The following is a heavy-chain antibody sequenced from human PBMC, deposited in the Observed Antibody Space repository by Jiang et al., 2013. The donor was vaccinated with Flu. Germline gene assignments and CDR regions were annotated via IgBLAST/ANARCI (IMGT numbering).Heavy chain of an antibody. V-gene: IGHV4-31*03. D-gene: IGHD3-22*01. Sequence: GSGLVKPSQTLSLTCTVSGASISSDAYAWSWIRQHPGKGLEWIGYIYYSGSTNYNPSLKSRVTISVDTSKNQFSLKLSSVTAADTAVYYCATYYDSSGYHSLDWFDPWGQGTLVTVSS. CDR3: ATYYDSSGYHSLDWFDP. J-gene: IGHJ5*02. CDR1: GASISSDAYA. CDR2: IYYSGST.